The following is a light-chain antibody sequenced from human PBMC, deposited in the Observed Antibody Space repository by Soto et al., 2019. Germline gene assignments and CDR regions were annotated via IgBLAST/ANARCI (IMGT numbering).Light chain of an antibody. CDR2: NVY. Sequence: QSALPQPASVSGSPGQSITISCPGTSSDVGAYNFVSWHQQHPGKAPKLMIYNVYDRPSGISYRFSGSKSGNTASLTISGLQGEDEADYYCSAYTVSRTYVFGTGTKVTVL. CDR3: SAYTVSRTYV. V-gene: IGLV2-14*03. J-gene: IGLJ1*01. CDR1: SSDVGAYNF.